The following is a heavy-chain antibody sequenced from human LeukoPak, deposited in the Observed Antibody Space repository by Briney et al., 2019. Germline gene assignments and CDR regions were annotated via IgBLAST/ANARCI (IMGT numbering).Heavy chain of an antibody. J-gene: IGHJ3*02. CDR2: IYWNDDK. CDR3: GHRHMLAAFDI. Sequence: SGPTLVNPTQTLTLTCTFSGFSLSTRGVGVGWIRQPPGKALEWLALIYWNDDKRYSPSLKSRLTITKDTSKNQVVLTMTNMDPMDTATYYCGHRHMLAAFDIWGQGTMVTVSS. D-gene: IGHD2-8*01. V-gene: IGHV2-5*01. CDR1: GFSLSTRGVG.